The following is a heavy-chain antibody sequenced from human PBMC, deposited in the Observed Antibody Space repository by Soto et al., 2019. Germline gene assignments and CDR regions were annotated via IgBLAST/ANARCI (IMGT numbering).Heavy chain of an antibody. D-gene: IGHD2-2*01. CDR1: RISFSDYH. CDR3: AGTYAPADY. CDR2: ITSSSRFI. Sequence: EVHLVESGGGLVKPGGSLRLSCAASRISFSDYHMNWVRQAPGKGLEWVASITSSSRFINYADSVKGRFTISRDNTKNSLYLQMNILRGEDTAVYYCAGTYAPADYWGQGTLVTVSS. J-gene: IGHJ4*02. V-gene: IGHV3-21*01.